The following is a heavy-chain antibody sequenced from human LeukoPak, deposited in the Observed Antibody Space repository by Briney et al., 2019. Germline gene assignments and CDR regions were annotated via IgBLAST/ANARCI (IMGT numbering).Heavy chain of an antibody. Sequence: GGSLRLSCAASGFTFSGYWMSWVRQAPGRGLEWVANIKQDGSMKQCADSVRGRFIISRDNAKNSVYLQLSSLKAEDSAVYFCARDESGGYYVYWGQGTLVTVSS. CDR2: IKQDGSMK. CDR3: ARDESGGYYVY. D-gene: IGHD2-15*01. CDR1: GFTFSGYW. J-gene: IGHJ4*02. V-gene: IGHV3-7*01.